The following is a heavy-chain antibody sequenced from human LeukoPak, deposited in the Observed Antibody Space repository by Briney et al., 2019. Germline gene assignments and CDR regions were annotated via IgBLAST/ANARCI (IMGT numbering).Heavy chain of an antibody. CDR1: GFTFSNYE. CDR2: ISSSDSII. Sequence: PGGSLRLSCAASGFTFSNYEMNWVRQAPGKGLEWVSYISSSDSIIYYADSVKGRFTISRDNAKNSLYLQMNSLRAEDTAVYYCATGVPADWGQGTLVTVSS. J-gene: IGHJ4*02. D-gene: IGHD3-10*01. V-gene: IGHV3-48*03. CDR3: ATGVPAD.